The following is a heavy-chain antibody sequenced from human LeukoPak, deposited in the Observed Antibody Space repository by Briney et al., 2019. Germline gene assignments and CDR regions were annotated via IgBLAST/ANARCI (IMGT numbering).Heavy chain of an antibody. V-gene: IGHV5-51*01. CDR2: IYPGDSDT. D-gene: IGHD3-10*01. CDR3: ARHEDRGSRGIDY. J-gene: IGHJ4*02. CDR1: GYSFGNYW. Sequence: GESLKISCKGSGYSFGNYWIGWVRQMPGKGLEWLGIIYPGDSDTRYIPSFQGQVTISADKSISTAYLQWRSLKVSDTAMYYCARHEDRGSRGIDYWGQGTLVTVSS.